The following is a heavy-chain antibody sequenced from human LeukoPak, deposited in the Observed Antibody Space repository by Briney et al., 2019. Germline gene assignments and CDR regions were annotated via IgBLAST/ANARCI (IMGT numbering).Heavy chain of an antibody. J-gene: IGHJ4*02. CDR3: AKGSTSWTIDY. CDR1: GFTFSSYA. Sequence: GGSLRLSCAASGFTFSSYAMHWVRQAPGKGLEWVAFISYDGSNKYYADSVKGRFTISRDTSKNTLYLQMNSLRAEDTAVYYCAKGSTSWTIDYWGQGTLVTVSS. D-gene: IGHD2-2*01. CDR2: ISYDGSNK. V-gene: IGHV3-30*04.